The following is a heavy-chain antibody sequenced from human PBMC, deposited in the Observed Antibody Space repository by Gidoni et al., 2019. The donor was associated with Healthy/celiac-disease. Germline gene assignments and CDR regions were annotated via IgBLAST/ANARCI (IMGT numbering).Heavy chain of an antibody. CDR3: ARVLILEWLFFDY. CDR2: IKQDGSEK. V-gene: IGHV3-7*03. J-gene: IGHJ4*02. Sequence: EVQLVESGGGLVQPGGSLRLSCAASGFPVSSYWMSWVRQAPGKGLEWVANIKQDGSEKYYVDSVKGRFTISRDNAKNSLYLQMNSLRAEDTAVYYCARVLILEWLFFDYWGQGTLVTVSS. CDR1: GFPVSSYW. D-gene: IGHD3-3*01.